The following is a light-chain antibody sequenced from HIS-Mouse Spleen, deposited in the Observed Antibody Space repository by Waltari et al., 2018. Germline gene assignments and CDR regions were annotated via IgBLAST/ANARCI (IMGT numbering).Light chain of an antibody. J-gene: IGLJ1*01. CDR2: EGS. CDR3: CSYAGSSTYV. V-gene: IGLV2-23*01. CDR1: SSDVRSYNL. Sequence: QSALTQPASVSGSPGQSITISCTGTSSDVRSYNLVSWYQQHPGKAPKLMIYEGSKRPSGVSNRFSGSKSGNTASLTISGLQAEDEADYYCCSYAGSSTYVFGTGTKVTVL.